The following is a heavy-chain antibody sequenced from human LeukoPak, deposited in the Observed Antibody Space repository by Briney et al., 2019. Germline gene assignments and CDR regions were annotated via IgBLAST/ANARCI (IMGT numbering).Heavy chain of an antibody. CDR2: ISYDGGNK. V-gene: IGHV3-30-3*01. CDR1: GFTFSSYA. J-gene: IGHJ4*02. Sequence: GGSLRLSCAASGFTFSSYAIHWVRQAPGKGLEWVAVISYDGGNKYYADSVKGRFTISRDNSKNTLYLQMNSLRAEDTAVYYCARETGSAVGSTDFDYWGQGTLVTVSS. D-gene: IGHD4-17*01. CDR3: ARETGSAVGSTDFDY.